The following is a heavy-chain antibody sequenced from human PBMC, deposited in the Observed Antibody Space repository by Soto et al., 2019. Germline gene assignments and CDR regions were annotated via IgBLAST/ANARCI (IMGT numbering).Heavy chain of an antibody. J-gene: IGHJ6*02. D-gene: IGHD2-8*01. CDR3: ARGHCTNGVCYGYYYGMDV. Sequence: QVQLVQSGAEVKKPGASVKVSCKASGYTFTSYDINWVRQATGQGLEWMGWMNPNSGNTGYAQKCQGRVTMTRNTTISTAYMELSSLRSEDTAVYYCARGHCTNGVCYGYYYGMDVWGQGTTVTVSS. CDR2: MNPNSGNT. CDR1: GYTFTSYD. V-gene: IGHV1-8*01.